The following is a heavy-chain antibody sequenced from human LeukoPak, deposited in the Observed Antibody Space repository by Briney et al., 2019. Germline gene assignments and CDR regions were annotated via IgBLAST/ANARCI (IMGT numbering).Heavy chain of an antibody. D-gene: IGHD4-17*01. CDR1: GFTFDDYA. CDR2: ISWNSGSI. V-gene: IGHV3-9*01. Sequence: PGGSLRLSCAASGFTFDDYAMHWVRQAPGKGLEWVSGISWNSGSIGYADSVKGRFTISRDNAKNSLYLQMNSLRAEDTALYYCAKDTSRHRLRGRMDVWGQGTTVTVSS. CDR3: AKDTSRHRLRGRMDV. J-gene: IGHJ6*02.